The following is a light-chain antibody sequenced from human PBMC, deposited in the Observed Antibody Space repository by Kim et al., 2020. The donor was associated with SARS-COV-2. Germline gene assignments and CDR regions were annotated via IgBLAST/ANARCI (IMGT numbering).Light chain of an antibody. J-gene: IGKJ2*01. CDR2: SAS. CDR1: QSVSSN. CDR3: QQYNWPPAYT. Sequence: EIVMTQSPATLSVSPGERATLSCRASQSVSSNLAWYQQKPGQAPRLLIYSASNRATGIPARFSGSGSGTEFTLTISSLQSEDFAVYYCQQYNWPPAYTFGQGTKLENK. V-gene: IGKV3-15*01.